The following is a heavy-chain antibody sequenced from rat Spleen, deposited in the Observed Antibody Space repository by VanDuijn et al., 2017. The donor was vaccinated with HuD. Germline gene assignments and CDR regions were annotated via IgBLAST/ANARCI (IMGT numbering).Heavy chain of an antibody. J-gene: IGHJ2*01. Sequence: EVQLVESGGGLVQPGRSMKLSCAASRFTFSNYDMAWVRQAPAKGLEWVATISSDGRRNYYRDSVKGRFTISRDNAKSTLYLQMDSLRSEDTATYYCARHYYYSGDHFDYWGQGVMVTVSS. CDR2: ISSDGRRN. CDR3: ARHYYYSGDHFDY. V-gene: IGHV5-29*01. CDR1: RFTFSNYD. D-gene: IGHD1-1*01.